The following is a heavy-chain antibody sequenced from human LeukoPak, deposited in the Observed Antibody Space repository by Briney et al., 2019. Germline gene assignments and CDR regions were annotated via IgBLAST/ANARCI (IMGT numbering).Heavy chain of an antibody. D-gene: IGHD3-9*01. CDR2: IYSGGST. J-gene: IGHJ3*02. Sequence: GGSLRLSCAASGFTFSSYAMSWVRQAPGKGLEWVSVIYSGGSTYYADSVKGRFTISRDNSKNTLYLQMNSLRAEDTAVYYCARGLLRYFDWPYAFDIWGQGTMVTVSS. CDR3: ARGLLRYFDWPYAFDI. V-gene: IGHV3-66*01. CDR1: GFTFSSYA.